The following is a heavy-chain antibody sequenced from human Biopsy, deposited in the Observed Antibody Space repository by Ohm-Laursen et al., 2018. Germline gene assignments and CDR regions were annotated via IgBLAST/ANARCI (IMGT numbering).Heavy chain of an antibody. CDR1: GRTFSDYR. CDR3: GNEVYGRDY. J-gene: IGHJ4*02. D-gene: IGHD4-17*01. V-gene: IGHV4-34*08. CDR2: INQSGST. Sequence: GTLSLTCVVFGRTFSDYRWTWIRQPPGKGLEWIGQINQSGSTNYNLSLKSRVTISADASKYEFSLRLTSVTAADTAVYFCGNEVYGRDYWGLGARVTVSS.